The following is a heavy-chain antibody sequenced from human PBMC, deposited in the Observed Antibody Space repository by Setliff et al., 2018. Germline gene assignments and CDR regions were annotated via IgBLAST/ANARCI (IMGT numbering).Heavy chain of an antibody. D-gene: IGHD1-26*01. CDR2: TNPDSGDT. J-gene: IGHJ5*02. CDR3: VRSGKFGMRFWFDQ. Sequence: ASVKVSCKASGYSFPSYGISWVRQAPGQGLEWMGWTNPDSGDTHSAQKFQGRVTMTRDTSINTAYMELGSLTSDDTAFYYCVRSGKFGMRFWFDQWGQGTLVTVSS. CDR1: GYSFPSYG. V-gene: IGHV1-2*02.